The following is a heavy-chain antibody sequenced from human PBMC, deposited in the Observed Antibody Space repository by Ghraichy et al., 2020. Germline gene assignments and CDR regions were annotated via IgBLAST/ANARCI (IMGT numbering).Heavy chain of an antibody. CDR1: GFSLSTSGVG. D-gene: IGHD3-3*01. V-gene: IGHV2-5*01. J-gene: IGHJ4*02. CDR3: AHSVNPGRVFGVVFDY. Sequence: SGPTLVKPTQTLTLTCTFSGFSLSTSGVGVGWIRQPPGKALEWLALIYWNDDKRYSPSLKSRLTITKDTSKNQVVLTMTNMDPVDTATYYCAHSVNPGRVFGVVFDYWGQGTLVTVSS. CDR2: IYWNDDK.